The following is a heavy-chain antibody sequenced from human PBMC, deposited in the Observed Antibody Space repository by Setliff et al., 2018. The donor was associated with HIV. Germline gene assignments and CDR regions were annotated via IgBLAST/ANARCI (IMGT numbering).Heavy chain of an antibody. CDR1: GGSISSYY. V-gene: IGHV4-59*08. Sequence: LSLTCTVSGGSISSYYWSWIRQPPGKGLEWIGYIYYSGSTNCNPSLKSRVTISMDTSKNQFSLNLNSVTATDTAVYYCAKRTFGSGRLDPWGQGTLVTVSS. CDR2: IYYSGST. CDR3: AKRTFGSGRLDP. D-gene: IGHD3-16*01. J-gene: IGHJ5*02.